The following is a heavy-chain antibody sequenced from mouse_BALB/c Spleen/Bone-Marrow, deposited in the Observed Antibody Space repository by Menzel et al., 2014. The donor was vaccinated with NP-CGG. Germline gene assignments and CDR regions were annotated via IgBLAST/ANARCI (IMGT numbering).Heavy chain of an antibody. Sequence: DVMLVESGRDLVKPGGSLKLSCAASGFTFSNYGMSWVRQTTDKRLEWVATINSGGRYAFYPDSVKGRFTISRDNAKNTLYLQMSSLKSEDTAMYYCARRSDYDYFDYWGQGTTLTVSS. CDR3: ARRSDYDYFDY. CDR2: INSGGRYA. J-gene: IGHJ2*01. CDR1: GFTFSNYG. V-gene: IGHV5-6*02. D-gene: IGHD2-4*01.